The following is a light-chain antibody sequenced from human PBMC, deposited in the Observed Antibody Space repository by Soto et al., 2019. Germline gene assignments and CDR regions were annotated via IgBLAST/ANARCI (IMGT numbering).Light chain of an antibody. J-gene: IGLJ2*01. V-gene: IGLV3-21*04. CDR2: YDS. CDR3: QVWDSSSDPLVV. CDR1: NIGSKS. Sequence: SYELTQPPSVSVAPGKTARITCGGNNIGSKSVHWYQQKPGQAPVLVIYYDSDRPSGIPERFSGSNSGNTATLTISRVEAGDDADYYCQVWDSSSDPLVVFGGGTKLTVL.